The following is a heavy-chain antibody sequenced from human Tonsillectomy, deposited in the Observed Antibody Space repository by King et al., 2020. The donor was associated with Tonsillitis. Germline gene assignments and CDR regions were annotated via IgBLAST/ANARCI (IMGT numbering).Heavy chain of an antibody. D-gene: IGHD3-22*01. CDR2: IRSNTYGGTT. Sequence: VQLVESGGGLVQPGRSLRLSCTASGFTFGDYALSWVRQAPGKGLKWVGFIRSNTYGGTTEYAASVEGRFTISRDDSKSIAYLQMNSLKTEDTAVYFCARFSADNDRPKEYYYSSMDGWGKGTTVTVSS. J-gene: IGHJ6*03. V-gene: IGHV3-49*04. CDR1: GFTFGDYA. CDR3: ARFSADNDRPKEYYYSSMDG.